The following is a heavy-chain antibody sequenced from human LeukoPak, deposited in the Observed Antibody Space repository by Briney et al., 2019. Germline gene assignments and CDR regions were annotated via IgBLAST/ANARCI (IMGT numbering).Heavy chain of an antibody. CDR2: ISGGGGST. D-gene: IGHD2-2*02. CDR3: SCLYAFYYFDY. CDR1: GFTFSNYA. Sequence: PGGSLRLSCAASGFTFSNYAMNWVRQAPGRGLEWVLGISGGGGSTWYADSVKGRFTISRDNSKNTLYLQMNSLRAEDTAVYYCSCLYAFYYFDYWGQGTLVTVSS. V-gene: IGHV3-23*01. J-gene: IGHJ4*02.